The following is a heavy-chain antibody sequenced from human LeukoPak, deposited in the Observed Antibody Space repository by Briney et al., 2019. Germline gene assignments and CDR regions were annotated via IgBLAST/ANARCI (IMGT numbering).Heavy chain of an antibody. CDR3: TTSTVYVVPHAFNI. CDR2: IKSKTDGGTT. J-gene: IGHJ3*02. CDR1: GFTFSNAW. D-gene: IGHD5/OR15-5a*01. Sequence: GGSLRLSCAASGFTFSNAWMSWVRQAPGKGLEWVGRIKSKTDGGTTDYAAPVKGRFTISRDDSKNTLYLQMNSLKTEDTAVYYCTTSTVYVVPHAFNIWGQGTMVTVSS. V-gene: IGHV3-15*01.